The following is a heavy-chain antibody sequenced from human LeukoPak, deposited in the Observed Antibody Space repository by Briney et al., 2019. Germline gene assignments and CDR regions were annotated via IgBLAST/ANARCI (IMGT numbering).Heavy chain of an antibody. D-gene: IGHD3-10*01. V-gene: IGHV4-39*07. Sequence: SETLSLTCTVSGGSISSGGYYWSWIRQPPGKGLEWIGEINHSGSTNYNPSLKSRVTISVDTSKNQFSLKLSSVTAADTAVYYCARTMVRGVINSFDPWGQGTLVTVSS. CDR3: ARTMVRGVINSFDP. CDR2: INHSGST. J-gene: IGHJ5*02. CDR1: GGSISSGGYY.